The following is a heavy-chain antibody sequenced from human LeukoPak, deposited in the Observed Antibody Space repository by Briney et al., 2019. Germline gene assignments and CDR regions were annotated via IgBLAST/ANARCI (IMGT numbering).Heavy chain of an antibody. J-gene: IGHJ6*02. CDR1: GGSFSGYY. CDR3: ARGQGYCSSTSCSYISYGMDV. V-gene: IGHV4-34*01. Sequence: TSETLSLTCAVYGGSFSGYYWSWIRQPPVKGLEWIGEINHSGSTNYNPSLKSRVTISVDTSKNQFSLKLSSVTAADTAAYYCARGQGYCSSTSCSYISYGMDVWGQGTTVTVSS. CDR2: INHSGST. D-gene: IGHD2-2*01.